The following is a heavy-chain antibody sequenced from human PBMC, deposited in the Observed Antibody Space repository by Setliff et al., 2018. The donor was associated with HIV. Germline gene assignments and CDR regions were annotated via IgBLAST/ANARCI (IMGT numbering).Heavy chain of an antibody. Sequence: GESLKISFKGSGYIFTSYWIGWVRQMPGKGLEWMGIIYPGDSDTRYSPSFQGHVTMSADKSISTAYLQWSSLKASDTAMYYCASAVGGNWKYYFDYWGQGTLVTVSS. CDR1: GYIFTSYW. D-gene: IGHD1-20*01. CDR3: ASAVGGNWKYYFDY. CDR2: IYPGDSDT. V-gene: IGHV5-51*01. J-gene: IGHJ4*02.